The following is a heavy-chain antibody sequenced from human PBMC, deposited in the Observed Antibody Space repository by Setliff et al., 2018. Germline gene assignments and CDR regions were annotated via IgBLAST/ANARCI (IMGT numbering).Heavy chain of an antibody. V-gene: IGHV4-59*11. CDR1: GGSFSGHY. CDR3: ARGKTFFGAFIRAFDI. Sequence: PSETLSLTCAVYGGSFSGHYWSWIRQPPGKGLEWIGSIYYSGNTNYNPSLKSRVTISIDTSKNQFSLKLSSVTAADTAVYHCARGKTFFGAFIRAFDIWGQGRMVTVSS. J-gene: IGHJ3*02. CDR2: IYYSGNT. D-gene: IGHD3-3*01.